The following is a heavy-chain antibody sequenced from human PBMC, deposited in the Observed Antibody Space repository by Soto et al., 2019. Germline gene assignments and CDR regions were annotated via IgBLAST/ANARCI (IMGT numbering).Heavy chain of an antibody. Sequence: GGSLRLSCAASGFTFSSYAMHWVRQAPGKGLEWVAVISYGESSKYYADFVKGRFTISRDNSKNTLYMQMNSLRDEDTAVYYCAKDKSSGSYFDSWGQGTLVTVSS. J-gene: IGHJ4*02. CDR3: AKDKSSGSYFDS. CDR2: ISYGESSK. V-gene: IGHV3-30*18. D-gene: IGHD3-22*01. CDR1: GFTFSSYA.